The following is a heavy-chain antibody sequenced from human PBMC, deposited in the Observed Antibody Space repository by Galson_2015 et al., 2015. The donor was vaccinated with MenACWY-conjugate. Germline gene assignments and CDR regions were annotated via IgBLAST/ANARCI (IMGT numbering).Heavy chain of an antibody. CDR2: ISAYNGNT. D-gene: IGHD3/OR15-3a*01. V-gene: IGHV1-18*04. J-gene: IGHJ6*02. CDR1: GYTFTSYG. Sequence: SVKVSCKASGYTFTSYGISWVRQAPGQGLEWMGWISAYNGNTNYAQKLQGRVTMTTDTSTSTAYMELRSLRSDDTAVYYCARDGTGYYRSYYYGMDVWGQGTTVTVSS. CDR3: ARDGTGYYRSYYYGMDV.